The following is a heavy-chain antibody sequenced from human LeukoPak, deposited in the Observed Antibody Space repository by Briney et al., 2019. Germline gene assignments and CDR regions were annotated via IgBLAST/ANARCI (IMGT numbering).Heavy chain of an antibody. D-gene: IGHD3-22*01. CDR1: GYTFTSYG. J-gene: IGHJ3*02. Sequence: GASVKVSCKASGYTFTSYGISWVRQAPGQGLEWMGWISAYNGNTIYAQKFQGRVTMTTDTSTSTAYMELTSLRSDDTAVYYCARDRVTMIVVVGLSNAFDIWGQGTMVTVSS. CDR3: ARDRVTMIVVVGLSNAFDI. CDR2: ISAYNGNT. V-gene: IGHV1-18*01.